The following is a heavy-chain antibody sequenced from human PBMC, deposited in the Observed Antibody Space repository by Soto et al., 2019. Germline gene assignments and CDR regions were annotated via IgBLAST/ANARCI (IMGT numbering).Heavy chain of an antibody. CDR2: INPDGSTT. Sequence: EVQLVESGGGLVQPGGSLRLSCAASGFTLSRYWVHWVRQVPGKGLVWVSRINPDGSTTNYADSVKGRFTVSRDNAKNTVYLHMNSLRAEDTAVHYCTRDTTGPDDHWGQGTLVTVSS. D-gene: IGHD1-1*01. CDR3: TRDTTGPDDH. V-gene: IGHV3-74*01. CDR1: GFTLSRYW. J-gene: IGHJ4*02.